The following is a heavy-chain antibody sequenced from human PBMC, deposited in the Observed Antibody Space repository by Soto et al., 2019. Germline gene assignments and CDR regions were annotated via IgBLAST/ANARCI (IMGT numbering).Heavy chain of an antibody. CDR2: IFSNDEK. J-gene: IGHJ4*02. V-gene: IGHV2-26*01. Sequence: QVTLKESGPVLVKPTETLTLTCTVSGFSLSSTRKGVSWIRQPPGKALEWLAYIFSNDEKSYSTSLKSRLTISKDTSKSQVVLTMTNMDPVDTATYYCARIQGEHYDSSALFFDYWGRGTLVAVSS. CDR1: GFSLSSTRKG. CDR3: ARIQGEHYDSSALFFDY. D-gene: IGHD3-22*01.